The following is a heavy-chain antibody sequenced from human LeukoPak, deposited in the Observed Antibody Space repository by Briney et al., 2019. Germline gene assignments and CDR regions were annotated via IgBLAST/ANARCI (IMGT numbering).Heavy chain of an antibody. CDR1: GYTFTGYY. CDR3: ASGSEIDY. Sequence: ASVTVSCTASGYTFTGYYMHWVRQAPGQGLEWMGWINPNSGGTNYAQKVQGRVTMTRDTSTSTAYMELSRLRSDDTAVYYCASGSEIDYWGQGTLVTVSS. D-gene: IGHD2-15*01. CDR2: INPNSGGT. J-gene: IGHJ4*02. V-gene: IGHV1-2*02.